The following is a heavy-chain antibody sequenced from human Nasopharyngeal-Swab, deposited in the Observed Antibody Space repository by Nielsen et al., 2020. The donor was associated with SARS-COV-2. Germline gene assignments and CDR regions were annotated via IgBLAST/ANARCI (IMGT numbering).Heavy chain of an antibody. Sequence: GGSLRLSCAASGFTFSSYSMNWVRQAPGKGLEWVSYISSSSSTIYYADSAKGRFTISRDNAKNSLYLQMNSLRAEDTAVYYCARDDAYGSGSYYKPSYGMDVWGQGTTVTVSS. V-gene: IGHV3-48*04. CDR1: GFTFSSYS. CDR2: ISSSSSTI. J-gene: IGHJ6*02. D-gene: IGHD3-10*01. CDR3: ARDDAYGSGSYYKPSYGMDV.